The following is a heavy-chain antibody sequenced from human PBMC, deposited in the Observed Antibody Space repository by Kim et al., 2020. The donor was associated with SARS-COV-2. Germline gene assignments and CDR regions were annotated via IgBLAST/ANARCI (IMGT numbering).Heavy chain of an antibody. D-gene: IGHD6-13*01. J-gene: IGHJ6*02. V-gene: IGHV1-46*01. Sequence: ASVKVSCKASRYTFTSYYMHWVRQAPGQGLEWMGIINPSGGSTSYAQKFQGRVTMTRDTSTSTVYMELSSLRSEDTAVYYCASSHSGYSSSWPLVGGFEVPYYYYGMDVWGQGTTVTVSS. CDR3: ASSHSGYSSSWPLVGGFEVPYYYYGMDV. CDR1: RYTFTSYY. CDR2: INPSGGST.